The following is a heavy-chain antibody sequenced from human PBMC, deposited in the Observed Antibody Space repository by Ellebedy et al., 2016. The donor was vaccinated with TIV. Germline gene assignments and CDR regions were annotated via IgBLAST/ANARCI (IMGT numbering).Heavy chain of an antibody. CDR3: VVGLFHP. CDR1: GYSFTDYY. J-gene: IGHJ5*02. V-gene: IGHV1-8*01. Sequence: AASVKVSCKASGYSFTDYYINWVRQATGQGLEYLGWMRPGSGNTGYEQKFEGRVTMTRNTSPSTAYMELSSLRPDDAAFYSCVVGLFHPWGQGTLVSVSS. D-gene: IGHD3/OR15-3a*01. CDR2: MRPGSGNT.